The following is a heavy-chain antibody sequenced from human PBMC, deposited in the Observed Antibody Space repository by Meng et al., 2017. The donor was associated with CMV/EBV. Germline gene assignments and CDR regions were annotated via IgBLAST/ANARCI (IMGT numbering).Heavy chain of an antibody. CDR3: ARDSSGWYPHFDY. J-gene: IGHJ4*02. D-gene: IGHD6-19*01. Sequence: ILLVEQAQGMMTPQSACSQTCTLPGGSFLQYYWSYIRTPGGKGLELIGRIYTSGSTHYNPSTKSRVTMSVDTYKNQFSLKLSSVTAADTVVYYSARDSSGWYPHFDYWGQGTLVTVSS. V-gene: IGHV4-4*07. CDR1: GGSFLQYY. CDR2: IYTSGST.